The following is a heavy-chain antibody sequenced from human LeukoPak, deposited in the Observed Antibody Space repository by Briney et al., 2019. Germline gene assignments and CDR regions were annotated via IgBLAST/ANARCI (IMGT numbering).Heavy chain of an antibody. V-gene: IGHV3-15*01. D-gene: IGHD3-22*01. CDR2: IKSKTDGGAT. CDR3: TTHYYDSSGLDY. J-gene: IGHJ4*02. Sequence: GGSLRLSCVASGFRFDEYGMSWVRQAPGKGLEWVGRIKSKTDGGATDYAAPVKGRFTISRDDSKNTLYLQMNSLKTEDTAVYYCTTHYYDSSGLDYWGQGTLVTVSS. CDR1: GFRFDEYG.